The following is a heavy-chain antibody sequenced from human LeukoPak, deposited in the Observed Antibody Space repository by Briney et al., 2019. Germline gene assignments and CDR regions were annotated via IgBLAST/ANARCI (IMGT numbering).Heavy chain of an antibody. J-gene: IGHJ4*02. V-gene: IGHV3-21*01. Sequence: GGSLRLSCAASGFTFSRYTMNWVRQAPGKGLEWVSSISSSSSYIYYADSVKGRFTISRDNSKNTLYLQMNSLRVEDTAVYYCARGSGYSYGFTGRERTKSRLDYWGQGTLVTVSS. D-gene: IGHD5-18*01. CDR2: ISSSSSYI. CDR1: GFTFSRYT. CDR3: ARGSGYSYGFTGRERTKSRLDY.